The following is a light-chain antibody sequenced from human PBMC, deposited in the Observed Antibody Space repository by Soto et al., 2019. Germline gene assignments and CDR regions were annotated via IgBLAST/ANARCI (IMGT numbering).Light chain of an antibody. Sequence: EVVMTQSPATLSVSPGERAILSCRASQSVNDKVAWFQQKPGQAPRLLIYDASTRATGIPDRFSGGGSGTEFTLTISSLQSEDFVVYYCQQYNSWPPITFGQGTRLEI. CDR3: QQYNSWPPIT. CDR2: DAS. CDR1: QSVNDK. J-gene: IGKJ5*01. V-gene: IGKV3-15*01.